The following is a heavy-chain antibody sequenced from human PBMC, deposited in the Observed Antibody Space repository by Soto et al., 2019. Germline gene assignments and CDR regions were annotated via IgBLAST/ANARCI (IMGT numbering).Heavy chain of an antibody. V-gene: IGHV2-5*01. J-gene: IGHJ5*02. CDR3: AHLDEDCATTTCYEGFDP. Sequence: QITLKVSGPALVKPTQTLTLTCSFSGFSLSTSGVGVGWIRQPPGKALEWLALVYWNDHKRYSPSLKNRITITKDTAKNQVVLTVTNVDPVDTATYYCAHLDEDCATTTCYEGFDPWGQGTLVTVSS. CDR2: VYWNDHK. D-gene: IGHD2-2*01. CDR1: GFSLSTSGVG.